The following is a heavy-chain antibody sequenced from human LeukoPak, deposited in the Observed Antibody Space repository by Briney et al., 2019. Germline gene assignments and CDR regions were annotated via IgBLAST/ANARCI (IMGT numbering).Heavy chain of an antibody. CDR1: GFTFSSYW. V-gene: IGHV3-7*01. Sequence: GGSLRLSCAASGFTFSSYWMSWVRQAPGKGLEWVANINEGGRERFEVDSVKGRFTIARDNAQNSLYLQMSSLRSEDTAVYYCARRAYYYDSSGYYSWYYFDYWGQGTLVTVSS. D-gene: IGHD3-22*01. CDR3: ARRAYYYDSSGYYSWYYFDY. CDR2: INEGGRER. J-gene: IGHJ4*02.